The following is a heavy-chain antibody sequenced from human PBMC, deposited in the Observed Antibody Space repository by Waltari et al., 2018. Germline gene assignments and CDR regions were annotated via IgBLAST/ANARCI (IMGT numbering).Heavy chain of an antibody. CDR3: AKGLYYYTTSGEWKAEYLQH. V-gene: IGHV3-23*01. Sequence: EVQLSESGGGLVQPGGSRRLSCAASGFPFTSYALNWVRQPPGKGLEWVSAINERGSSTYYADSVKGRFTISRDNSKNTVYLQMNSLRAEDTALYYCAKGLYYYTTSGEWKAEYLQHWGQGTLVTVSS. CDR2: INERGSST. J-gene: IGHJ1*01. CDR1: GFPFTSYA. D-gene: IGHD3-10*01.